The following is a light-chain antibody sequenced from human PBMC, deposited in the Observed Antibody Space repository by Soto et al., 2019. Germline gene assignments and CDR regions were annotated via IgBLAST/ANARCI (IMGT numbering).Light chain of an antibody. J-gene: IGKJ4*01. Sequence: LTQSPATLSLSAGERATLSCRASQSVRTYLAWYQQKPGQAPRLLIYDASDRATGIPARFSGSGSGTDFTLTISRLEPEDFAVYYCQQRSTWPLTFGGGTKVEIK. CDR1: QSVRTY. CDR2: DAS. CDR3: QQRSTWPLT. V-gene: IGKV3-11*01.